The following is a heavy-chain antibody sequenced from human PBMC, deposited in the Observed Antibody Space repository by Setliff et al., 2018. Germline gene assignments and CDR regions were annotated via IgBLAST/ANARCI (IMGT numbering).Heavy chain of an antibody. V-gene: IGHV1-3*01. CDR1: GYTFTGYY. D-gene: IGHD3-22*01. CDR2: INPNNGNT. CDR3: VREGVDSRSSTDYRYYMDV. J-gene: IGHJ6*03. Sequence: ASVKVSCKASGYTFTGYYMHWVRQAPGQGLEWMGRINPNNGNTKYSKNFQDRVAITRDTSASTAYMELSSLRSEDTAVYYCVREGVDSRSSTDYRYYMDVWGKGATVTVSS.